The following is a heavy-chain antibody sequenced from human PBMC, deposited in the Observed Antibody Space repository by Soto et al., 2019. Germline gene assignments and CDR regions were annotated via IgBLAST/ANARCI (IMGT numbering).Heavy chain of an antibody. J-gene: IGHJ4*02. CDR2: IFWDDDK. Sequence: QITLKESGPTLVKPTQTLTLTCSFSGFSLSTRGVGVGWIRQPPGKALQWLALIFWDDDKWYSPSLRSRLTITEDTYKSQVLLIMTNMDPVDTATYYCAHRSRGYAYYFDQWGQGTLVTVSS. CDR3: AHRSRGYAYYFDQ. CDR1: GFSLSTRGVG. D-gene: IGHD5-12*01. V-gene: IGHV2-5*02.